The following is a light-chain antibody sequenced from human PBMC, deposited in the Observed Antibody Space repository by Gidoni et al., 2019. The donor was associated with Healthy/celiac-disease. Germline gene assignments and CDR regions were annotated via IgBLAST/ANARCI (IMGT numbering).Light chain of an antibody. J-gene: IGKJ2*04. V-gene: IGKV3-15*01. CDR1: QSVSSN. Sequence: EIVMTQSPATLSVSPGERATLSCRASQSVSSNLAWYQQKPGQAPRLLIYGASTRATGIPARVSGSGSGTEFTLTISSLQSEDFAVYYCQQYNNWPPCSFXQXTKLEIK. CDR2: GAS. CDR3: QQYNNWPPCS.